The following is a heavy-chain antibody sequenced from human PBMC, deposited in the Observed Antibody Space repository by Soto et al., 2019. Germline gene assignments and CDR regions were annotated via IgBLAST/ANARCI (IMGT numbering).Heavy chain of an antibody. CDR1: GFTFSNYA. Sequence: EVQLLESGGGLVQPGGSLRLSCAASGFTFSNYAMSWVRQAPGKGLEWVSAISASGGSTYYADSVKGRFTISRDNSKNTLYLQMKSLRAEDTAVYYCSVDSYGSAAFDIWGQGTMVTVSS. D-gene: IGHD5-18*01. J-gene: IGHJ3*02. V-gene: IGHV3-23*01. CDR2: ISASGGST. CDR3: SVDSYGSAAFDI.